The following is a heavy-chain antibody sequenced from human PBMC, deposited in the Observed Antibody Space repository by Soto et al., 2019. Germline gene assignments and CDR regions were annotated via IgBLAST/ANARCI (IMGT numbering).Heavy chain of an antibody. CDR3: AKATTNGGWFNPFDS. V-gene: IGHV3-23*01. CDR2: LSGSGTST. CDR1: GFSFVNYA. Sequence: GGSLRLSCAASGFSFVNYAMNWVRQAPGKGLEWVSGLSGSGTSTYYADSVKGRFTISRDNSRDTLFLQINSLTADDTAVYYCAKATTNGGWFNPFDSWGQGALVTVSS. D-gene: IGHD6-19*01. J-gene: IGHJ4*02.